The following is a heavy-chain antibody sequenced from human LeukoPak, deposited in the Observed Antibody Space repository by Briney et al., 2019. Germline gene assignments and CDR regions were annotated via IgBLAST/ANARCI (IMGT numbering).Heavy chain of an antibody. CDR2: IYDSGST. J-gene: IGHJ4*02. Sequence: PSETLSLTCTVSGVSISSSSYYWGWIRQPPGKGLEWIRTIYDSGSTYYNPSLKSRVTISVDTTKNQFSLKLRSVTAADPAVYYCARPRAITMIVASGYFDYWGEGPLVSVSS. CDR1: GVSISSSSYY. CDR3: ARPRAITMIVASGYFDY. V-gene: IGHV4-39*01. D-gene: IGHD3-22*01.